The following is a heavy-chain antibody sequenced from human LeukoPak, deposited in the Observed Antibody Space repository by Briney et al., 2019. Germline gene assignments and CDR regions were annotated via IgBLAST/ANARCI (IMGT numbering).Heavy chain of an antibody. CDR3: AKEYCSNSVCHSLDY. CDR2: ISYDGSNK. Sequence: GGSLRLSCAASGFTFSSYVMTWVRQAPGKGLEWVAVISYDGSNKYYADSVKGRFTFSRDNSKNTLYLQMNSLRAEDTAVYYCAKEYCSNSVCHSLDYWGQGTLVTVSS. D-gene: IGHD2-8*01. J-gene: IGHJ4*02. V-gene: IGHV3-30*18. CDR1: GFTFSSYV.